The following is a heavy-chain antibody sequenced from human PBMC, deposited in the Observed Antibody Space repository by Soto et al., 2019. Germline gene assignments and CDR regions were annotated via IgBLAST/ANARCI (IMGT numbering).Heavy chain of an antibody. CDR1: GYIFVNYG. CDR2: ISPYSGNT. V-gene: IGHV1-18*01. CDR3: AMVDNYVTSTPQDV. J-gene: IGHJ6*02. D-gene: IGHD3-16*01. Sequence: QVQLVQSGDEVRKPGSSVKVSCKASGYIFVNYGIAWVRQAPGQGLEWMGWISPYSGNTHDASKVQGRLTMTTDTSTSTAYMDLGSLTSGDTAVYYCAMVDNYVTSTPQDVWGQGTTVTVSS.